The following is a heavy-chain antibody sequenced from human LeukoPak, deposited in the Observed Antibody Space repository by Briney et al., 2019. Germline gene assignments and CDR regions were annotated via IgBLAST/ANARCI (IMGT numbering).Heavy chain of an antibody. D-gene: IGHD3-10*01. CDR2: IYTSGST. Sequence: SETLSLTCTVSGGSISSSSYYWSWIRQPAGKGLEWIGRIYTSGSTNYNPSLKSRVTMSVDTSKNQFSLKLSSVTAADTAVYYCAIGFGELLASWGQGTLVTVSS. CDR3: AIGFGELLAS. J-gene: IGHJ4*02. CDR1: GGSISSSSYY. V-gene: IGHV4-61*02.